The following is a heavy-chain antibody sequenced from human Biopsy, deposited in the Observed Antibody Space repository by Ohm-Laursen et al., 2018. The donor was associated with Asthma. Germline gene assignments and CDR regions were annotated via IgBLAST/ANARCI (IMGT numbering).Heavy chain of an antibody. CDR3: ARGWNCGGDCYFLGS. D-gene: IGHD2-21*02. CDR1: GGSIDSGGYS. V-gene: IGHV4-30-2*06. Sequence: TLSLTCTVSGGSIDSGGYSWTWIRQSPGVGLEWIGYIYRNGDTYYNPTLKNRITISIDRSKNQFSLRLRSVTAADTAVYYCARGWNCGGDCYFLGSWGQGTPVTFSS. J-gene: IGHJ4*02. CDR2: IYRNGDT.